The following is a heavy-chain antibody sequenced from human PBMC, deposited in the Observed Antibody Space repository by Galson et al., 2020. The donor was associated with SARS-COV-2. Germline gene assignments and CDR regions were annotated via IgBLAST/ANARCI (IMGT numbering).Heavy chain of an antibody. J-gene: IGHJ4*02. V-gene: IGHV2-5*02. D-gene: IGHD1-26*01. CDR2: IYWDDDK. Sequence: SGPKLVKPTQTLTLTCTFSGFSLRTRGVGVGWIRQPPGKALEWLALIYWDDDKRYSPSLKSRLTITKDTSNNQVVLTMTNMDPVDTATYYGAHRQTIEYSFDYWGQGTLVTVSS. CDR3: AHRQTIEYSFDY. CDR1: GFSLRTRGVG.